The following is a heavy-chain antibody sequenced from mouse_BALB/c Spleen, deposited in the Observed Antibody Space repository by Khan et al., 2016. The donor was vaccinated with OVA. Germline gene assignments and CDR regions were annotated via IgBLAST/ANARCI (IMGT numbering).Heavy chain of an antibody. CDR3: ARLAYYYGREGFTY. V-gene: IGHV5-6*01. CDR1: GFTFSTYG. D-gene: IGHD1-1*01. Sequence: EVQLVESGGDVVKPGGSLKLSCAASGFTFSTYGMSWARQTPDKRLEWVATVSTGGHYTYYPDTVKGRFTISRDNAKNTLYMQMNSLKSENTAMFYCARLAYYYGREGFTYWGQGTLVTVSA. CDR2: VSTGGHYT. J-gene: IGHJ3*01.